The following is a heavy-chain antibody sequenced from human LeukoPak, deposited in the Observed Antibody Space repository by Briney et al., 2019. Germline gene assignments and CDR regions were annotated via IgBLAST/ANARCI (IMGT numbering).Heavy chain of an antibody. CDR3: ARDHYYDSTFDY. V-gene: IGHV3-48*03. CDR1: GFRFSSYD. J-gene: IGHJ4*02. CDR2: ISSSGTTI. Sequence: GGSLRLSCAASGFRFSSYDMNWVRQAPGKGLEGVSYISSSGTTIYYADSVKGRFTISRDNAQNSLYLHMNSLRAEDTAVYYCARDHYYDSTFDYWGQGTLVTVSS. D-gene: IGHD3-22*01.